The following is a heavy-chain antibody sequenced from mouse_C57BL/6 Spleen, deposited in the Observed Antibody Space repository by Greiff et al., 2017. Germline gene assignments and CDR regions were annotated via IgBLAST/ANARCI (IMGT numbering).Heavy chain of an antibody. CDR2: IYPGDGDT. J-gene: IGHJ4*01. D-gene: IGHD1-3*01. CDR1: GYAFSSSW. CDR3: AREDSSTPYAMDD. V-gene: IGHV1-82*01. Sequence: QVQLQQSGPELVKPGASVKISCKASGYAFSSSWMNWVKQRPGKGLEWIGRIYPGDGDTNYNGKFKGKATLTADKSSSTAYMQLSSLTSEDSAVYCCAREDSSTPYAMDDWGQGTSVTVAS.